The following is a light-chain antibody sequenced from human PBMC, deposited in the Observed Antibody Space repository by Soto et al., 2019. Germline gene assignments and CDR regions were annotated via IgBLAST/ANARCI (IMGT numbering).Light chain of an antibody. CDR3: SSYAGSRNLV. J-gene: IGLJ2*01. V-gene: IGLV2-14*02. CDR1: SSDVGSCDL. Sequence: QSALTQPASVSGSPGQSITISCTGTSSDVGSCDLVSWYQQHPGKAPKLMIYEGSKRPSGVPARFSGSKSGNAASLTVSGLQADDEADYYCSSYAGSRNLVFGGGTKLTVL. CDR2: EGS.